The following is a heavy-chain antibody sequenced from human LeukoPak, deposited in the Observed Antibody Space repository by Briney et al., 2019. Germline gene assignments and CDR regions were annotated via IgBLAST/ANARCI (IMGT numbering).Heavy chain of an antibody. CDR2: IIPILGIA. J-gene: IGHJ6*02. CDR3: ARYNGSGSYIINRYYYYYGMDV. CDR1: GGTFSSYA. V-gene: IGHV1-69*04. D-gene: IGHD3-10*01. Sequence: SVKVSCKASGGTFSSYAISWVRQAPGQGLEWMGRIIPILGIANYAQKFQGRVTITADKSTSTAYMELSSLRSEDTAVYYCARYNGSGSYIINRYYYYYGMDVWGQGTTVTASS.